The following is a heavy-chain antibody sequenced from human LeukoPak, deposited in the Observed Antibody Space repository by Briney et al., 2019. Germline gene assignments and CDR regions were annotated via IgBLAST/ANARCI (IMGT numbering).Heavy chain of an antibody. Sequence: GGSLRLSCAASGFTVSSNYISWVRQAPGKGLEWVSVIYSGGSTYYADSVKGRFTISRDNSKNTLYLQMNSLRAEDTAVYYCASHSSSWYGFDYWGQGTLVTVSS. D-gene: IGHD6-13*01. CDR1: GFTVSSNY. CDR3: ASHSSSWYGFDY. CDR2: IYSGGST. V-gene: IGHV3-53*01. J-gene: IGHJ4*02.